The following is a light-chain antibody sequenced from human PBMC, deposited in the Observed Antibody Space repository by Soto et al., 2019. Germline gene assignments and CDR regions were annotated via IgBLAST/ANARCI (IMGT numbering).Light chain of an antibody. CDR1: QSISNW. J-gene: IGKJ1*01. Sequence: TLXASVGYPVTITCRSRQSISNWLAWYQRKPGKAPKLLIYDAYSLQSVVPSRFSGSESGTEFTLTINSLQPDDFATYYCQQYNSYPWTFGQGTKV. CDR2: DAY. CDR3: QQYNSYPWT. V-gene: IGKV1-5*01.